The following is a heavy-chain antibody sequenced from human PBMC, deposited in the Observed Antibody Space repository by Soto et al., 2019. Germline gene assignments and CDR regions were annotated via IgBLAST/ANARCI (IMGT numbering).Heavy chain of an antibody. Sequence: EVQLVESGGGLVQPGGSLRLSCAAAGFTCSDHPIDWVRQAPGKGLEWVGRRRNKAKSYTTEYAASVKGRFTISRDDSKSSVFLQMHSLKIEDTAMYYCVRDESSGSSSALDIWGQGTMVTVSS. V-gene: IGHV3-72*01. CDR2: RRNKAKSYTT. J-gene: IGHJ3*02. CDR3: VRDESSGSSSALDI. CDR1: GFTCSDHP. D-gene: IGHD1-26*01.